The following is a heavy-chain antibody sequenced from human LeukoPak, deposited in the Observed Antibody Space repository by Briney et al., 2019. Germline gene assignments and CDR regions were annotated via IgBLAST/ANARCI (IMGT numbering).Heavy chain of an antibody. J-gene: IGHJ5*02. D-gene: IGHD3-3*01. CDR1: GYSISSGYY. CDR2: IYHSGST. CDR3: ARHSGGGGITIFGVVSPSWFDP. Sequence: SETLSLTCTVSGYSISSGYYWGWIRQPPGKGLEWIGSIYHSGSTYYNPSLKSRVTISVDTSKNQFSLKLSSVTAADTAVYYCARHSGGGGITIFGVVSPSWFDPWGQGTLVTVSS. V-gene: IGHV4-38-2*02.